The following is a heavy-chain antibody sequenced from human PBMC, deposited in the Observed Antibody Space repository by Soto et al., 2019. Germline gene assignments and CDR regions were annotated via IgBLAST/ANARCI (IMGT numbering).Heavy chain of an antibody. J-gene: IGHJ6*02. CDR3: AKDLGPLRLLNYYFYGLDG. CDR2: ISGSGGST. CDR1: GLTVSRYA. Sequence: GGSLGLSCSASGLTVSRYAMSWVRQAPGKGLEWVSAISGSGGSTYYAGSVKGRFTISRDIPKNMIYLQLHTLRAEDTAVYYCAKDLGPLRLLNYYFYGLDGWGQGTTVTGSS. D-gene: IGHD2-15*01. V-gene: IGHV3-23*01.